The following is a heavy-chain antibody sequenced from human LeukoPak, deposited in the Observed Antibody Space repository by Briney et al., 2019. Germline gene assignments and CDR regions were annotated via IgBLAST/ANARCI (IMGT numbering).Heavy chain of an antibody. J-gene: IGHJ4*02. CDR2: IYPGDSDT. V-gene: IGHV5-51*01. Sequence: GESLKISCQGSGYTYKNYWIGWVRQMPGKGLEWMGIIYPGDSDTRYSPSFQGQVTISADKSISTAYLQWSSLKASDTAMYYCARLWGRFELRYWGQGTLVTVSS. CDR1: GYTYKNYW. D-gene: IGHD3-16*01. CDR3: ARLWGRFELRY.